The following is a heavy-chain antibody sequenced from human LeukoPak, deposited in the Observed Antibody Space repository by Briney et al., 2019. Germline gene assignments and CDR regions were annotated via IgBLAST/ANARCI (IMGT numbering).Heavy chain of an antibody. J-gene: IGHJ5*02. V-gene: IGHV3-74*01. D-gene: IGHD3-3*01. CDR3: ARDRLSYDFWSGSGNSNWFDP. CDR1: GFTFSSYW. CDR2: INTDGSST. Sequence: GGSLRLSCAASGFTFSSYWMHWVRQAPGKGLVWVSRINTDGSSTSYADSVKGRFTISRDNAKNTLYLQMNSLRAEDTAVYYCARDRLSYDFWSGSGNSNWFDPWGQGTLVTVSS.